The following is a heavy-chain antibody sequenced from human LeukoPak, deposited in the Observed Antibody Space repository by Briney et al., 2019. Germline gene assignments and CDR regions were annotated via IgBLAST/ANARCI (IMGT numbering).Heavy chain of an antibody. CDR3: ARGPSHGAFDY. Sequence: ASVKVSCKPSGYTFTVYFIHWLRQAPGPGLEWMGWINPNSGDTNFAQKFQDRVTMTRDTSTSTVYMDLSRLTSDDTAVYYCARGPSHGAFDYWGQGTLVTASS. CDR2: INPNSGDT. CDR1: GYTFTVYF. V-gene: IGHV1-2*02. D-gene: IGHD4/OR15-4a*01. J-gene: IGHJ4*02.